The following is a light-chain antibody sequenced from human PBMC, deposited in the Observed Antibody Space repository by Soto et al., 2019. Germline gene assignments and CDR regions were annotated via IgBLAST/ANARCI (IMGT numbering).Light chain of an antibody. CDR3: QQYDGYPWT. V-gene: IGKV1-5*01. CDR1: QSINNL. Sequence: DVQMTQSPSTLSASVGDRVTITCRASQSINNLLAWYQQKPGKAPKFLIYDVSTLESGVPSRFSGSGSGTEFTLTISSLQPEDFATYYCQQYDGYPWTFGQGTKVDIK. CDR2: DVS. J-gene: IGKJ1*01.